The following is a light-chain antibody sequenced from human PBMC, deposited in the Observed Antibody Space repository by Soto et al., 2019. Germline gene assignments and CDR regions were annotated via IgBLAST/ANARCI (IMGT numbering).Light chain of an antibody. V-gene: IGKV3-15*01. J-gene: IGKJ2*02. Sequence: EIVMTQSQATLSVSPGERATLSYRASQSVSSNLAWYQQKPGQAPRLLIYGASTRDTGIPARFSGSGSGTEFTLSISSLQSEDFAVYYCQQHDNWPSTFGQGTKLEIK. CDR2: GAS. CDR3: QQHDNWPST. CDR1: QSVSSN.